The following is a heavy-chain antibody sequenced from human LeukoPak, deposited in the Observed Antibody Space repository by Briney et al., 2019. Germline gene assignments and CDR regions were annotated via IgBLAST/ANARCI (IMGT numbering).Heavy chain of an antibody. V-gene: IGHV3-23*01. CDR1: GFTFSTYA. CDR3: ARDYVWASDRYTDY. J-gene: IGHJ4*02. D-gene: IGHD3-16*02. Sequence: PGGSLRLSCAASGFTFSTYAMSWVRQAPGKGLEWVSTVSTSGRSTYYADSVKGRFTVSRDNSKNTLFLQMNSLRAEDTAVYYCARDYVWASDRYTDYWGQGTLVTVSS. CDR2: VSTSGRST.